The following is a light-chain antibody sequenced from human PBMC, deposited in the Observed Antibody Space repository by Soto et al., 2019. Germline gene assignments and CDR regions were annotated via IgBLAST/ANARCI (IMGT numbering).Light chain of an antibody. CDR1: TSNIGINS. CDR3: AAWDDSLSGQV. CDR2: RSN. V-gene: IGLV1-47*01. Sequence: QSVLTQPPSASGTPGQRITISCSGSTSNIGINSVFWYQHLPGTAPKLLIYRSNQRASGVPDRFSASKSGNSASLAISGLRSEDEADYYCAAWDDSLSGQVFGGGTKVTVL. J-gene: IGLJ2*01.